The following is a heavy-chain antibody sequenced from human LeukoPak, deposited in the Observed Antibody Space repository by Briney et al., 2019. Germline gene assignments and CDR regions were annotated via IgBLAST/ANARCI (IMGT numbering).Heavy chain of an antibody. D-gene: IGHD3-22*01. J-gene: IGHJ4*02. V-gene: IGHV5-51*01. CDR1: GYRFTSYW. CDR2: IYPGDSNT. CDR3: AREVDSSGHHFDY. Sequence: GESLKISCKGSGYRFTSYWIGWVRQMPGKGLEWMGIIYPGDSNTRYSPSFQGQVTISADKSISTAYLQWSSLKASDTAMYYCAREVDSSGHHFDYWGQGTLVNVSS.